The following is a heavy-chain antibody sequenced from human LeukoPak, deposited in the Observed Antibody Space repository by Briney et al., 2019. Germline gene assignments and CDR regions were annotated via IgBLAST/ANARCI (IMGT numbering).Heavy chain of an antibody. D-gene: IGHD5-24*01. CDR2: IYPGDSDT. V-gene: IGHV5-51*01. J-gene: IGHJ4*02. CDR1: GYSFTSYW. CDR3: ARARRDGYNFLPGNPLFDY. Sequence: GESLKISCKGSGYSFTSYWIGWVRQMPGKGLEWMGIIYPGDSDTRYSPSFQGQVTISADKSISTAYLQWSSLKASDTAMYYCARARRDGYNFLPGNPLFDYWGQGTLVTVSS.